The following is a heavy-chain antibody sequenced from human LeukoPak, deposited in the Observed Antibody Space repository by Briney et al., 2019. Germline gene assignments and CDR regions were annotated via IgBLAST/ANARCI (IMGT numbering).Heavy chain of an antibody. Sequence: SETLSLTCAVYGGSFSGYYWSWIRQPPGKGLEWIGEINHSGSTDYNPSLKSRVTISVDTSKNQFSLKLSSVTAADTAVYYCARGKQWLVHYDYWGQGTLVTVSS. CDR2: INHSGST. V-gene: IGHV4-34*01. D-gene: IGHD6-19*01. CDR3: ARGKQWLVHYDY. J-gene: IGHJ4*02. CDR1: GGSFSGYY.